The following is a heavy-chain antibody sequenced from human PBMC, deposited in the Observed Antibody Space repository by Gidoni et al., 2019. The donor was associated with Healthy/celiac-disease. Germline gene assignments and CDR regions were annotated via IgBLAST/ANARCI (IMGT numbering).Heavy chain of an antibody. CDR1: GVTFSSYS. V-gene: IGHV3-21*01. CDR2: ISSSSSYI. Sequence: EVQLVESGGGLVKPGGSLRLSCAASGVTFSSYSMNWVRQAPGKGLECVSSISSSSSYIYYADSVKGRFTISRDNAKNSLYLQMNSLRAEDTAVYYCARGGPLDGMDVWGQGTTVTVSS. CDR3: ARGGPLDGMDV. J-gene: IGHJ6*02.